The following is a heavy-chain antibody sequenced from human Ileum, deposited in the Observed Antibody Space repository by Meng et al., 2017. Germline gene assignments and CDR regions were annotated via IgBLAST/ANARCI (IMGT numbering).Heavy chain of an antibody. CDR1: GFSFSNYY. Sequence: GESLKISCAASGFSFSNYYMSWVRQAPGKGPEWVSYISTTGSIIYYADSVKGRFSISRDNAKNSLYLQMKSMSAENAAVYYCARARGVGYWGQGTLVTVSS. V-gene: IGHV3-48*03. D-gene: IGHD3-10*01. CDR2: ISTTGSII. J-gene: IGHJ4*02. CDR3: ARARGVGY.